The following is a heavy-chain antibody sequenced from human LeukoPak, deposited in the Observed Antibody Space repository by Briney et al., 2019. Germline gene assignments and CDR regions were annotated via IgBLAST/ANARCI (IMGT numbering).Heavy chain of an antibody. Sequence: SETLSLTCSVSGVSISSGSNYWGWVRQPPGKTLEWIGEINHSGSTNYNPSLKSRVTISVDTSKNQFSLKLSSVTAADTAVYYRARKKKWFTMIVVPLSGGWFDPWGQGTLVTVSP. J-gene: IGHJ5*02. D-gene: IGHD3-22*01. CDR3: ARKKKWFTMIVVPLSGGWFDP. V-gene: IGHV4-39*07. CDR2: INHSGST. CDR1: GVSISSGSNY.